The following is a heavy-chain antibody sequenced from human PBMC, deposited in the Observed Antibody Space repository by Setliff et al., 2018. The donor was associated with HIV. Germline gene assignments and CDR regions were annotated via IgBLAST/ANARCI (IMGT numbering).Heavy chain of an antibody. D-gene: IGHD6-19*01. CDR2: FYTSGST. J-gene: IGHJ4*02. CDR3: ARGDWYDFFDY. Sequence: SETLSLTCTVSGGSISSGSYYWSWIRQPAGKGLEWIGRFYTSGSTNYSPSLKSRVTMSVDTSKNQFSLKLSSVTAADTAVYYCARGDWYDFFDYWGQGTLVTVXS. CDR1: GGSISSGSYY. V-gene: IGHV4-61*02.